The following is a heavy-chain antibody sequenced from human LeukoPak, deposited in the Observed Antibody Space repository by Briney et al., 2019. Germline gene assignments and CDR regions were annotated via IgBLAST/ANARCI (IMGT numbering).Heavy chain of an antibody. D-gene: IGHD6-6*01. CDR2: IIPIFGIA. CDR1: GGTFSSYA. J-gene: IGHJ4*02. CDR3: ARDPQYSSSPNDY. Sequence: ASVKASCKASGGTFSSYAISWVRQAPGQGLEWMGRIIPIFGIANYAQKFQGRVTITADKSTSTAYMELSSLRSEDTAVYYRARDPQYSSSPNDYWGQGTLVTVSS. V-gene: IGHV1-69*04.